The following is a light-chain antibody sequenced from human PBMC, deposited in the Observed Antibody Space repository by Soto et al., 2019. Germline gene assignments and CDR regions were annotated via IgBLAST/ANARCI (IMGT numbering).Light chain of an antibody. V-gene: IGLV2-14*01. J-gene: IGLJ2*01. Sequence: QSALTQPASVSGSPGQSITISCTGTSSDVGGYNYVSWYQQHPGKAPKLMIYDVSNRPSGVSNRFSGSKSGNTASLTISGLQAEDEADYYCSSYTRSSTLYVVFAGGTKLTV. CDR2: DVS. CDR3: SSYTRSSTLYVV. CDR1: SSDVGGYNY.